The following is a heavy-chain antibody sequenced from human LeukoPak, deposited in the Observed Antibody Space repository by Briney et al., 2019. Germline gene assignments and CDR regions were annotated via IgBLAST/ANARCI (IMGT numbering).Heavy chain of an antibody. CDR2: IKQDGSER. J-gene: IGHJ1*01. Sequence: GGSLRLSCAASGFTFSSYWMSWVRQAPGKGLEWVANIKQDGSERYYVDSVKGRFTISRDKAKNSLYLQMNRLRAEDTAVYYCAAHCSSTSCYRWAPRSRGGYHEYFQHWGQGTLVTVSS. V-gene: IGHV3-7*01. D-gene: IGHD2-2*01. CDR3: AAHCSSTSCYRWAPRSRGGYHEYFQH. CDR1: GFTFSSYW.